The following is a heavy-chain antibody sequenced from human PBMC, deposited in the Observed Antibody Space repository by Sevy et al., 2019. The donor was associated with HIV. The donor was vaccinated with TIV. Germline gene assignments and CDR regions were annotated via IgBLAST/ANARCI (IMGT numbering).Heavy chain of an antibody. CDR3: ITDPAYRGYDEEVINYYFYGMDV. CDR1: GFTFSSAW. D-gene: IGHD5-12*01. Sequence: GALRLSCTASGFTFSSAWMSWVRQAPGKGLEWVGRIKSEFDGGAIDYAAPVKGRFTISREDSKNTVYLQMNSLKTEDTAVYYCITDPAYRGYDEEVINYYFYGMDVWGQGTSVTVSS. V-gene: IGHV3-15*01. J-gene: IGHJ6*02. CDR2: IKSEFDGGAI.